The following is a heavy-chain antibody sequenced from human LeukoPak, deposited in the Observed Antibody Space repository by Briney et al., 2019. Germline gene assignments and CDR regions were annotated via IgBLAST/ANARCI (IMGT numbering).Heavy chain of an antibody. V-gene: IGHV3-15*01. D-gene: IGHD3-22*01. CDR3: ARHGLYDSSDYWTFQH. Sequence: GGSLRLSCAASGFTFSNAWMSWVRQAPGKGLEWVGRIKSKTDGGTTDYAAPVKGRFTISRDDSKNTLYLQMNSLKTEDTAVYYCARHGLYDSSDYWTFQHWGQGTLVTVSS. J-gene: IGHJ1*01. CDR1: GFTFSNAW. CDR2: IKSKTDGGTT.